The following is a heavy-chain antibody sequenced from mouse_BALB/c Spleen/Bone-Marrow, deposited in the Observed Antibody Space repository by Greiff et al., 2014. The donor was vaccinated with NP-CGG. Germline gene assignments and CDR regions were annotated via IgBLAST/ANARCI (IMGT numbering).Heavy chain of an antibody. CDR3: TRSGTSWLRRSWYFDV. CDR1: GYTFTSYY. Sequence: QVQLQQSGAELVKPGASVRLSCKASGYTFTSYYMYWVKQRPGQGLEWIGEINPSNGGTNFNEKFKSKAILTVDKSSSTAYMQLSSLTSEDSAVYYCTRSGTSWLRRSWYFDVWGAGTTVTVSS. J-gene: IGHJ1*01. D-gene: IGHD2-2*01. V-gene: IGHV1S81*02. CDR2: INPSNGGT.